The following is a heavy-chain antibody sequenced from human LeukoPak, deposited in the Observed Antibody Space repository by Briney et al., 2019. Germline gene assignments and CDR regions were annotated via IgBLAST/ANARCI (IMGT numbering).Heavy chain of an antibody. D-gene: IGHD3-9*01. J-gene: IGHJ2*01. Sequence: ASVKVSCKASGYTFTSYGVSRVRQAPGQGLEWMGWISAYNGNTNYAQKLQGRVTMTTDTSTSTAYMELRSLRSDDTAVYYCARGNFDPRVYWYFDLWGRCTLVTVSS. V-gene: IGHV1-18*01. CDR2: ISAYNGNT. CDR1: GYTFTSYG. CDR3: ARGNFDPRVYWYFDL.